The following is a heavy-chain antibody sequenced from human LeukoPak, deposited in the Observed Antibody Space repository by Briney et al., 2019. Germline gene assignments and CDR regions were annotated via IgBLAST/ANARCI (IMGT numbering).Heavy chain of an antibody. CDR1: GFTFSSYA. D-gene: IGHD3-10*01. CDR3: AKGDMVRGVITPPFDY. Sequence: PGGSLRLSCAASGFTFSSYAMSWVRQAPGKGLEWVSGISGGGGSIHYADSVKGRFTISRDNSKNTLYLQMNSLRAEDTAVYYCAKGDMVRGVITPPFDYWGQGTLVTVSS. CDR2: ISGGGGSI. V-gene: IGHV3-23*01. J-gene: IGHJ4*02.